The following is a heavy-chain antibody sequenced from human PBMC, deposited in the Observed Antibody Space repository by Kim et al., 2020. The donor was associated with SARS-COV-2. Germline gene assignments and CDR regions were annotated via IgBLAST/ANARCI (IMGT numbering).Heavy chain of an antibody. V-gene: IGHV1-69*13. J-gene: IGHJ5*02. CDR1: GGTFSSYA. Sequence: SVKVSCKASGGTFSSYAISWVRQAPGQGLEWMGGIIPIFGTANYAQKFQGRVTITADESTSTAYMELSSLRSEDTAVYYCARAPGGPYGSGGSYNWFDPWGQGTLVTVSS. CDR3: ARAPGGPYGSGGSYNWFDP. CDR2: IIPIFGTA. D-gene: IGHD3-10*01.